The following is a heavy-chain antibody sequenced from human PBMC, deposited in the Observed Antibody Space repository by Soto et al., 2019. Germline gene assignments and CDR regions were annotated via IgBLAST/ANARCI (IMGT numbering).Heavy chain of an antibody. J-gene: IGHJ6*02. D-gene: IGHD5-18*01. Sequence: PSETLSLTCTVSGGSISSSSYYWGWIRQPPGKGLEWIGSIYYSGSTYYNPSLKSRVTISVDTSKNQFSLKLSSVTAADTAVYYCATDWGYSYENGMDVWGQGTTVTVSS. CDR3: ATDWGYSYENGMDV. CDR2: IYYSGST. V-gene: IGHV4-39*01. CDR1: GGSISSSSYY.